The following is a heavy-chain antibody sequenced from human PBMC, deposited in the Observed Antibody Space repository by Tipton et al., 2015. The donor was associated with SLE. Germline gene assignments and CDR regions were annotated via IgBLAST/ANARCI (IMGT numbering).Heavy chain of an antibody. D-gene: IGHD2/OR15-2a*01. CDR1: GGSISSGSYY. Sequence: TLSLTCTVSGGSISSGSYYWSWIRQPAGKGLEWIGYIYTSGSTNYNPSLKSRVTISVDTSKNQFSLKLSSVTAADTAVYYCTTAGGLLPFFDYWGQGTLVTVSS. V-gene: IGHV4-61*09. CDR2: IYTSGST. J-gene: IGHJ4*02. CDR3: TTAGGLLPFFDY.